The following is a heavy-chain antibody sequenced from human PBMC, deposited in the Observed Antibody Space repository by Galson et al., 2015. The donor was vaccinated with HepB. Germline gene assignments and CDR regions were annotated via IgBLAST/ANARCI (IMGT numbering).Heavy chain of an antibody. CDR1: GGSISISRYY. CDR3: ARRAAYYYGSGSWYYFDY. V-gene: IGHV4-39*01. CDR2: IYFSGST. D-gene: IGHD3-10*01. J-gene: IGHJ4*02. Sequence: SETLSLTCTVSGGSISISRYYWGWLRQPPGKGPEWIGSIYFSGSTHYNRTVKSPVTISVDTSKNQFSLRLSSVTAADTAVYYCARRAAYYYGSGSWYYFDYWGQGTLVTVSS.